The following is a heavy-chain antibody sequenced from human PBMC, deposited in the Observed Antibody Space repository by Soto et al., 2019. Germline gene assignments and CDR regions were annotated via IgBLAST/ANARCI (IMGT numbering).Heavy chain of an antibody. Sequence: PSETLSLTCAVYGGSFSGYYWSWIRQPPGKGLEWIGEINHSGSTNYNPSLKSRVTISVDTSKNQFSLKLSSVTAADTAVYYCARGRRLYCSSTSCYRGRWFDPWGQGTLVTV. CDR2: INHSGST. CDR1: GGSFSGYY. J-gene: IGHJ5*02. CDR3: ARGRRLYCSSTSCYRGRWFDP. D-gene: IGHD2-2*01. V-gene: IGHV4-34*01.